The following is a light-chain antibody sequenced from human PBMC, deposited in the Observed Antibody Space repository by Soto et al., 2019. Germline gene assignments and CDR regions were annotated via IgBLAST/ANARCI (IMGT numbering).Light chain of an antibody. CDR2: TDY. Sequence: SVLRPPPTDSGDTGPRGTLSGSRTKTNIGTYTVHWYPQLPGTAPKLLIYTDYQRPSGVPDRFSGSKSGTSASLAINGLHSEDEADYYCASWDDDLNGGVFGGGT. CDR1: KTNIGTYT. CDR3: ASWDDDLNGGV. V-gene: IGLV1-44*01. J-gene: IGLJ3*02.